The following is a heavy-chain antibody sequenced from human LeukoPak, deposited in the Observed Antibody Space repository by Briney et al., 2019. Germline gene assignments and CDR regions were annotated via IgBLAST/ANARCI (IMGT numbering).Heavy chain of an antibody. CDR2: ISGGGTST. V-gene: IGHV3-23*01. CDR1: AFTFSSYA. J-gene: IGHJ4*02. CDR3: AKTFIAVANPIDY. D-gene: IGHD6-19*01. Sequence: PGGSLRLSCAASAFTFSSYAMSWVRQAPGKGLEWVSVISGGGTSTYYADSVKGRFTISKDNSRNTLYPQMNSLRAEDTAVYYCAKTFIAVANPIDYWGQGTLVTVSS.